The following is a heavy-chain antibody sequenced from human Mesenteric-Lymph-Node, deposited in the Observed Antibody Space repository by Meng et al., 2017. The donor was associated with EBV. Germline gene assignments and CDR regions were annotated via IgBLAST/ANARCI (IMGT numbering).Heavy chain of an antibody. CDR2: INTNTGNP. CDR1: GYIFNTYE. J-gene: IGHJ4*02. Sequence: QVQLVQAVSGLRNPGDSVKIYCKASGYIFNTYEMNWIRQAPGQGLEWMGWINTNTGNPTYAQDLTGRFVFSVDTSVSTAYLQISSLESDDTAVYYCARFDWLAHFWGQGTLVTVSS. D-gene: IGHD3-9*01. V-gene: IGHV7-4-1*02. CDR3: ARFDWLAHF.